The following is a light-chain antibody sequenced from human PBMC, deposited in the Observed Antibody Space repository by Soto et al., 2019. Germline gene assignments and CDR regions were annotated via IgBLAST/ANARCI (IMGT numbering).Light chain of an antibody. CDR2: TAS. CDR1: QGISSW. CDR3: QQANSFPLT. V-gene: IGKV1-12*01. Sequence: DIQMTQSPSSVSASVGDRVTITCRASQGISSWLAWYQQKPGKTPNLLLIHTASSLQSGVPSRFSGSGSGTAFTLTISSLQPEDFATYYCQQANSFPLTFGGGTKVEIK. J-gene: IGKJ4*01.